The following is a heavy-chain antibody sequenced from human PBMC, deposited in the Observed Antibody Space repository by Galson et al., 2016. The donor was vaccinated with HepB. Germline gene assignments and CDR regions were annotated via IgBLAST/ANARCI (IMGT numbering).Heavy chain of an antibody. CDR1: GFTFSTYW. J-gene: IGHJ6*02. CDR3: ATHMGRYDYWSGYKSHYYYGLDV. CDR2: TNQDGREK. D-gene: IGHD3-3*01. V-gene: IGHV3-7*01. Sequence: SLRLSCAASGFTFSTYWMRWVRQAPGKGLEWVANTNQDGREKYYVDSVKGRFTISRDNAENSLFLRMNSLRVEDTAVYYCATHMGRYDYWSGYKSHYYYGLDVWGQGTTVTVSS.